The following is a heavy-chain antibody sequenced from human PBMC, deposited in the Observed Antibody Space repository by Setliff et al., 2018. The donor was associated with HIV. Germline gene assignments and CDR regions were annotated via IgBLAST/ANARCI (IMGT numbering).Heavy chain of an antibody. CDR2: MNTNSGNT. CDR3: AIRREVVVATTRRGLDI. J-gene: IGHJ3*02. V-gene: IGHV1-8*02. D-gene: IGHD2-15*01. CDR1: GYTFTNYD. Sequence: ASVKVSCKPSGYTFTNYDINWVRQAAGQGLEWMGWMNTNSGNTGYAQRFQGRLTMTRNTSISTAYMELNSLMSEDTAVYFCAIRREVVVATTRRGLDIWGQGTMVTVS.